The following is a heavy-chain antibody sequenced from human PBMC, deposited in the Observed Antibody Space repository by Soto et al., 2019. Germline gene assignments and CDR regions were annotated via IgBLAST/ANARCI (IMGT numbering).Heavy chain of an antibody. D-gene: IGHD6-13*01. CDR3: ARVDSSSWYGY. Sequence: GGSLRLSCAASGFTFSGYSMHWVRQAPGKGLECVSYISSSSSTTYYADSVKGRFSISRDNAKNSLYLQMNSLRAEDTAVYYCARVDSSSWYGYWGQGTLVTVSS. V-gene: IGHV3-48*01. CDR1: GFTFSGYS. J-gene: IGHJ4*02. CDR2: ISSSSSTT.